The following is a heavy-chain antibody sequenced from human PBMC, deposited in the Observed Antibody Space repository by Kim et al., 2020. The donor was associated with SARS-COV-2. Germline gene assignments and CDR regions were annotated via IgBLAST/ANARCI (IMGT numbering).Heavy chain of an antibody. CDR3: ARLVWSGYPSYGMDV. Sequence: DSVKGRFTISRDNAKNSLYLQMNGLRAEDTAVYYCARLVWSGYPSYGMDVWGQGTTVTVSS. J-gene: IGHJ6*02. D-gene: IGHD3-3*01. V-gene: IGHV3-48*03.